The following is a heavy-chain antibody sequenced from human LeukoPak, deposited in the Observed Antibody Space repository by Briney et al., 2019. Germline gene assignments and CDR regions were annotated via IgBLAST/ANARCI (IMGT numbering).Heavy chain of an antibody. D-gene: IGHD3-10*01. CDR3: ASLWFGESRFDY. CDR2: ISSSSSYT. Sequence: GGSLRLSCAASGFXFSDYYISWIRQAPGKGLEWVSYISSSSSYTNYADSVKGRFTISRDNAKNSLYLQMNSLGAEDTAVYYCASLWFGESRFDYWGQGTLVTVSS. CDR1: GFXFSDYY. J-gene: IGHJ4*02. V-gene: IGHV3-11*03.